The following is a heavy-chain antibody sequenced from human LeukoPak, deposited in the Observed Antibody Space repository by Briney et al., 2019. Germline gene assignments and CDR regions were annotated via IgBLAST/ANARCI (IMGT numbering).Heavy chain of an antibody. V-gene: IGHV4-59*01. CDR1: GGSISSYY. CDR2: IYYSGST. J-gene: IGHJ4*02. D-gene: IGHD3-3*01. Sequence: SETLSLTCTVSGGSISSYYWSWIRQPPGKGLEWIGYIYYSGSTNYNPSLKSRVTISVDTSKNQFSLKLSSVTAADTAVYYCAREARFLEWPFYYFDYWGQGTLVTVSS. CDR3: AREARFLEWPFYYFDY.